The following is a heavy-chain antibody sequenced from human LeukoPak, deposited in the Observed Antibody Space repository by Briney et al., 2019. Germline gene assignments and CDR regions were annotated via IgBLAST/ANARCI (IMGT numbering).Heavy chain of an antibody. V-gene: IGHV1-3*01. CDR2: INAGNGNT. D-gene: IGHD6-13*01. J-gene: IGHJ4*02. Sequence: ASVNVSCKASGYTFTTYAMHWVRQAPGQRLEWMGWINAGNGNTKYSQKFQARVTITRDTSASTAYMELSSLRSEDTAVYYCARDPIGSRWPYYFDYWGQGTLVTVSS. CDR3: ARDPIGSRWPYYFDY. CDR1: GYTFTTYA.